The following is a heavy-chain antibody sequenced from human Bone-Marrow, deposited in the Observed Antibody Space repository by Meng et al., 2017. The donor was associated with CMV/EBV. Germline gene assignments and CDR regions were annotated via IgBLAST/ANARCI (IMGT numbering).Heavy chain of an antibody. Sequence: GESLKISCAASGFTFSDYCWIRQAPGKGLEWVSYISSGGTTIYYADSVKGRFTISRDNSKNTLYLQMNSLRAEDTAVYYCAKDLEDYYDSSGPPGPFDYWGQGTLVTVSS. J-gene: IGHJ4*02. CDR1: GFTFSDY. V-gene: IGHV3-11*04. CDR3: AKDLEDYYDSSGPPGPFDY. D-gene: IGHD3-22*01. CDR2: ISSGGTTI.